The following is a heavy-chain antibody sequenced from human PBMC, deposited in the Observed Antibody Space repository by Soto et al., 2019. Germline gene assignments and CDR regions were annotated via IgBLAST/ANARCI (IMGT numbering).Heavy chain of an antibody. Sequence: AAKVSCKAFGGTFISYAISWGRQAPGHGLEWMGGIIPNCGTTNYAQKLPGRVTITADTSTSTAYMKLSSLRSEDTAVYYCARGGVYSRAYYYYGMDVWGQGTTVTVSS. J-gene: IGHJ6*02. CDR1: GGTFISYA. V-gene: IGHV1-69*06. CDR3: ARGGVYSRAYYYYGMDV. D-gene: IGHD5-18*01. CDR2: IIPNCGTT.